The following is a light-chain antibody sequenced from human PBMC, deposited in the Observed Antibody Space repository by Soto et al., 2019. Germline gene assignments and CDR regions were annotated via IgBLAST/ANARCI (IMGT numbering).Light chain of an antibody. CDR3: QQYDNLLFT. V-gene: IGKV1-33*01. CDR1: QDISNY. J-gene: IGKJ3*01. Sequence: DIQMTQSPSSLSASVGDRVTITCQASQDISNYLNWYQQKPGKAPKLLIYDASNLETGVPSRFSGSGSGTDFTFTISSLQPEDIATYYCQQYDNLLFTFCPGDQSGYQT. CDR2: DAS.